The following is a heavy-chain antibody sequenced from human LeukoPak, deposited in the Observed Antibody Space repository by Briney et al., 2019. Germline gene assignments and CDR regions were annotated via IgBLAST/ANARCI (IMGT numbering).Heavy chain of an antibody. CDR1: GFTFSSSW. Sequence: GGSLRLSCADSGFTFSSSWMTWVRQAPGKGLEWVANINQDGSVKHYVDSMKGRFTISRDNAKNSLFLQMNSLRAVDTAVYFCASGDVFNYWGQRTLVTVSS. CDR3: ASGDVFNY. J-gene: IGHJ4*02. CDR2: INQDGSVK. D-gene: IGHD4-17*01. V-gene: IGHV3-7*01.